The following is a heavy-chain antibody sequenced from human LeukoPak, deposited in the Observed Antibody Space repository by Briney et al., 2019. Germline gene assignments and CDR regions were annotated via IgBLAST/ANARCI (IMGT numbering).Heavy chain of an antibody. V-gene: IGHV4-34*01. J-gene: IGHJ4*02. CDR2: INHSGST. D-gene: IGHD6-19*01. CDR1: GGSFSGYY. Sequence: SETLSLTCAVYGGSFSGYYWSWIRQPPGKGLEWIGEINHSGSTNYNPSLKSRVTISVDTSKNQFSLKLSSVTAADTAVYYRARAGTGSSGWPFDYWGQGTLVTVSS. CDR3: ARAGTGSSGWPFDY.